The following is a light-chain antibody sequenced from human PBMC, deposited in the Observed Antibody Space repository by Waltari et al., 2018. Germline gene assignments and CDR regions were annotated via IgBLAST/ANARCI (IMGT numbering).Light chain of an antibody. Sequence: DIQLTQSPSSLSASVGDSVTITCRASQSITKYLNWYQKKPGKAPQLLIYDAASLQSGVPSRFSGSGSGTDFTLSINGLQPEDFAIYFCQQTYTSPQNFGQGTRV. V-gene: IGKV1-39*01. CDR1: QSITKY. CDR2: DAA. CDR3: QQTYTSPQN. J-gene: IGKJ1*01.